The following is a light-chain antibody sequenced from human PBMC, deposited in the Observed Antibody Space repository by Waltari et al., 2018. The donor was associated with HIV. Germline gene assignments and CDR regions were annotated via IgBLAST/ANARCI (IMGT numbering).Light chain of an antibody. CDR1: KLGDKY. Sequence: SYGLTQPPSVSVSPGQTASITCSGAKLGDKYACWYQQKPGQSPVLVIYQDSKRPSGIPERFSGSNSGNTATLTISGTQAMDEADYYCQAWDSSTALVFGGGTKLTVL. CDR2: QDS. V-gene: IGLV3-1*01. J-gene: IGLJ2*01. CDR3: QAWDSSTALV.